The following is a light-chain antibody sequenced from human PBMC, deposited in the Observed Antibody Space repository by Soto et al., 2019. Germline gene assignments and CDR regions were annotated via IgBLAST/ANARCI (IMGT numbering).Light chain of an antibody. J-gene: IGLJ1*01. CDR1: SSDVGGYNY. V-gene: IGLV2-14*01. CDR2: DVS. Sequence: QSALTQPASVSGSAGRSITISCTGSSSDVGGYNYVSWYQQHPGKAPKLMIYDVSNRPSGVSNRFSGSKSGNTASLTISGLQAEDEAVYYCSSYTSSSTLLYVFGTGTKVTV. CDR3: SSYTSSSTLLYV.